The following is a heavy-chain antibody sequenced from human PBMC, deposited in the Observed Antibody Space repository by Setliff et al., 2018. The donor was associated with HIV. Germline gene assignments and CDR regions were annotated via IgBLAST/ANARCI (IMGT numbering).Heavy chain of an antibody. CDR1: GGSISILSDY. CDR3: ARRAAATTNFDY. J-gene: IGHJ4*02. Sequence: SETLSLTCTVSGGSISILSDYWGWIRQPPGKGLEWIGQISHTGSTNYNPSLKSRVTISVDTSKNQFSLKVTSVTAADTAVYYCARRAAATTNFDYWGQGTLVTVSS. CDR2: ISHTGST. D-gene: IGHD1-26*01. V-gene: IGHV4-39*07.